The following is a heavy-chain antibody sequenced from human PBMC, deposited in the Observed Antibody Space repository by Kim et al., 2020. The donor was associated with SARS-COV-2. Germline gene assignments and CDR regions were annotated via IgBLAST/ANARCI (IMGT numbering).Heavy chain of an antibody. CDR2: IYYSGST. D-gene: IGHD6-13*01. CDR3: SVQLDPRNWFDP. J-gene: IGHJ5*02. CDR1: GGSISSYY. V-gene: IGHV4-59*01. Sequence: SETLSLTCTVSGGSISSYYWSWIRQPPGKGLEWIGYIYYSGSTNYNPSLKSRVTISVDTSKNQFSLTRSSVTAADTAVYYCSVQLDPRNWFDPWGQGTLVTVSS.